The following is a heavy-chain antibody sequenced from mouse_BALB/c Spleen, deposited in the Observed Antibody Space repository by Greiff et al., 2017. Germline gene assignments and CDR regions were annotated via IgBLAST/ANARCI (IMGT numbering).Heavy chain of an antibody. J-gene: IGHJ4*01. D-gene: IGHD2-12*01. Sequence: QVQLQQSGPELVKPGASVRISCKASGYTFTSYYIHWVKQRPGQGLEWIGWIYPGNVNTKYNEKFKGKATLTADKSSSTAYMQLSSLTSEDSAVYFCARGLTTYAMDYWGQGTSVTVSS. CDR1: GYTFTSYY. CDR3: ARGLTTYAMDY. V-gene: IGHV1S56*01. CDR2: IYPGNVNT.